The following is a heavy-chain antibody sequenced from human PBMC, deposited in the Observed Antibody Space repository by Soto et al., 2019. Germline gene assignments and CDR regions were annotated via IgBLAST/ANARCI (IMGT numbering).Heavy chain of an antibody. CDR1: RVSLNSGHYY. CDR2: IYYDEST. D-gene: IGHD2-15*01. V-gene: IGHV4-39*01. Sequence: LXLTCTVSRVSLNSGHYYWVWIRQSPGKGLAWIASIYYDESTYYNPSLKSRVTISTDKPKNQFSLTLKSVTAADTAVYYCGKVLIGATRHTDVDSWGQGALVTV. CDR3: GKVLIGATRHTDVDS. J-gene: IGHJ4*02.